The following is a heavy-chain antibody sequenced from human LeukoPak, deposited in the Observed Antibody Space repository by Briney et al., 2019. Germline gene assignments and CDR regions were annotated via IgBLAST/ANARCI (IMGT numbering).Heavy chain of an antibody. CDR2: LSGSGGST. Sequence: GGSLRLSCAASGFTFSSHAMSWVRQAPGKGLEWVSSLSGSGGSTYHADSVKGRFSISRDNSKNTLYLQLNSLRAEDTAVYYCAKGGSTSRVTTSRVVFGYYYYMDVWGKVTPVTVSS. V-gene: IGHV3-23*01. CDR3: AKGGSTSRVTTSRVVFGYYYYMDV. CDR1: GFTFSSHA. J-gene: IGHJ6*03. D-gene: IGHD4-17*01.